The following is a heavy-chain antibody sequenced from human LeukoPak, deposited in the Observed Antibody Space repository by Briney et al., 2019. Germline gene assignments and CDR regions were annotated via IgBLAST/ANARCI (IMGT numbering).Heavy chain of an antibody. CDR3: ARDSSGRSGDY. V-gene: IGHV3-21*01. D-gene: IGHD6-19*01. CDR2: ISSSSSYI. CDR1: GFTFSSYS. J-gene: IGHJ4*02. Sequence: GGSLRLSCAVSGFTFSSYSMNWVRQAPGKGLEWVSSISSSSSYIYYADSVKGRFTISRDNAKNTLYLQMNSLRAEDTAVYYCARDSSGRSGDYWGQGTLVTVSS.